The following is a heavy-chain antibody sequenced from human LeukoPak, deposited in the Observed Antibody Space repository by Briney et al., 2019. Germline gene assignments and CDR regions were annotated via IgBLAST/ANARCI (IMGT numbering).Heavy chain of an antibody. D-gene: IGHD4-17*01. CDR1: GGSISGYY. J-gene: IGHJ4*02. Sequence: SETLSLTCTVSGGSISGYYWSWIRQPPGKGLEWTGYIYYRGGTNYAPSLKSRVTMSVDTAKNQFSLNLSSVTAADTAVYFCARHEDYGDWEHWGQGALVTVSS. CDR2: IYYRGGT. CDR3: ARHEDYGDWEH. V-gene: IGHV4-59*08.